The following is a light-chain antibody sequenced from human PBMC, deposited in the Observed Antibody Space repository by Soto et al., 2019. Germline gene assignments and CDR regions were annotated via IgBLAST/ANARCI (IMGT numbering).Light chain of an antibody. CDR2: DIN. CDR1: SSDVGNYIF. CDR3: VSYTTSASYV. J-gene: IGLJ1*01. Sequence: QSVLTQPASVSGSPGQSLTISCTGTSSDVGNYIFVSWYRQHPGKAPKLMIYDINNRPSGVSNRFSGSKSGNTASLTISGLQAEDEADYYCVSYTTSASYVFGTGTKVTVL. V-gene: IGLV2-14*01.